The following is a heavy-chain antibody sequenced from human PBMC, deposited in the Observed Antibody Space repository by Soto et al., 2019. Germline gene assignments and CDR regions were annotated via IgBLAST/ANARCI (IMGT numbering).Heavy chain of an antibody. CDR1: GYTFTSYG. CDR2: ISAYNGNT. Sequence: QVQLVQSGAEVKKPGASVKVSCKASGYTFTSYGISWVRQAPGQGLEWMGWISAYNGNTNYAQKLQGRVTMTTDTSTSTAYMELRSLRSDDTAVYYCARNLAGLAAAGLPRAGWFDPCDHGTLVTVSS. J-gene: IGHJ5*02. D-gene: IGHD6-13*01. CDR3: ARNLAGLAAAGLPRAGWFDP. V-gene: IGHV1-18*01.